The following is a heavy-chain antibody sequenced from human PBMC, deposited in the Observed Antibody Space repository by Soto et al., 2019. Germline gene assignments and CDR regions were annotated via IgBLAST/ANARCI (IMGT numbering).Heavy chain of an antibody. CDR3: ARYSLSYYYYGMDV. D-gene: IGHD1-20*01. J-gene: IGHJ6*02. CDR2: INHSGST. CDR1: GGSFSGYY. V-gene: IGHV4-34*01. Sequence: SETLSLTCAVYGGSFSGYYWSWIRQPPGKGLEWIGEINHSGSTNYNPSLKSRVTISVDTSKNQFSLKLSSVTAADTAVYYCARYSLSYYYYGMDVWGQGTTVTVSS.